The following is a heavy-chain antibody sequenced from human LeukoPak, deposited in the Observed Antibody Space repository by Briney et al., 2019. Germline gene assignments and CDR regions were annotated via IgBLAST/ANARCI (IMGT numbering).Heavy chain of an antibody. CDR2: IDNDGSNT. J-gene: IGHJ3*02. Sequence: GGSLRLSCAASGFNFRSFWIHWVRQAPGKGLVWVSRIDNDGSNTIYADSVKGRFTISRDNAKNTVYLQMNSLRAEDTAVYYCARGGYNHAFDIWGQGTMVTVSS. V-gene: IGHV3-74*01. CDR1: GFNFRSFW. D-gene: IGHD3-10*01. CDR3: ARGGYNHAFDI.